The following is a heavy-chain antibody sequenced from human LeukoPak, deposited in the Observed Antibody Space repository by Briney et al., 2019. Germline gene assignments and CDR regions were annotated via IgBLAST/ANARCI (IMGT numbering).Heavy chain of an antibody. CDR2: ISGSGGST. V-gene: IGHV3-23*01. CDR1: GFTFSSYA. D-gene: IGHD2-8*01. J-gene: IGHJ4*02. CDR3: AKIGDVVLMVYATE. Sequence: GGSLRLSCAASGFTFSSYAMSWVRQAPGKGLEWVSAISGSGGSTYYVDSVEGRFTISRDNSKNTLYLQMNSLRAEDTAVYYCAKIGDVVLMVYATEWGQGTLVTVSS.